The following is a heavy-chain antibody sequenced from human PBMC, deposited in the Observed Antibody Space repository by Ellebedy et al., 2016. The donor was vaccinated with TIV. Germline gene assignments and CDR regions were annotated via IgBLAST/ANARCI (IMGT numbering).Heavy chain of an antibody. V-gene: IGHV1-46*01. CDR1: GYTFTSYY. CDR2: INPSGGST. J-gene: IGHJ6*02. D-gene: IGHD2-15*01. CDR3: ASIDPYYYYGMDV. Sequence: ASVKVSCXASGYTFTSYYMHWVRQAPGQGLEWMGIINPSGGSTSYAQKFQGRVTITRDTSASTAYMELSSLRSEDTAVYYCASIDPYYYYGMDVWGQGTTVTVSS.